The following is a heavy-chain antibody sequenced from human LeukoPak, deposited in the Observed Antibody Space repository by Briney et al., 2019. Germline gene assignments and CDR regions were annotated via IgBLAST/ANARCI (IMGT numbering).Heavy chain of an antibody. V-gene: IGHV4-39*01. Sequence: PPETLSLTCTVSGGSISSSSYYWGWIRQSPGKGLEWIGSIYYGGSTYYSPSLRSRVTISVDTSVSQFSLHLNSVTAADTAVFYCARHYGPWGQGTLVTVSS. CDR1: GGSISSSSYY. CDR3: ARHYGP. CDR2: IYYGGST. J-gene: IGHJ5*02. D-gene: IGHD3-10*01.